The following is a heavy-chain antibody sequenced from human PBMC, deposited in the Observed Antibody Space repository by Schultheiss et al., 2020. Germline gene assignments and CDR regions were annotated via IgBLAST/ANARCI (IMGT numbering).Heavy chain of an antibody. J-gene: IGHJ6*02. Sequence: GGSLRLSCAASGFTFSSYSMNWVRQAPGKGLEWVAVISYDGSNKYYADSVKGRFTISRDNSKNTLYLQMNSLRAEDTAVYYCARDGGDYGMDVWGQGTTVTVSS. CDR1: GFTFSSYS. V-gene: IGHV3-30*03. CDR3: ARDGGDYGMDV. D-gene: IGHD3-16*01. CDR2: ISYDGSNK.